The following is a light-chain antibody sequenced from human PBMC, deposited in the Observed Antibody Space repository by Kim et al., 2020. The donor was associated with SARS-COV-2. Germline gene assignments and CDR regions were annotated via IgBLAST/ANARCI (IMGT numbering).Light chain of an antibody. CDR3: SSYAGRNDLV. Sequence: GQSSAISCTGTSSDVGRYNYVSWYQHHPGKAPKLIIYDVTKRPTGVPDRFSGSKSGNTASLTVSGLQAEDEADYYCSSYAGRNDLVFGGGTQLTVL. CDR2: DVT. CDR1: SSDVGRYNY. V-gene: IGLV2-8*01. J-gene: IGLJ2*01.